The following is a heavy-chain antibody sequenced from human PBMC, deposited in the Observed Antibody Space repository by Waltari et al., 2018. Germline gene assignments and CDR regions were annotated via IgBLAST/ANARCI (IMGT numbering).Heavy chain of an antibody. J-gene: IGHJ4*02. CDR1: GGSISSSSYY. CDR3: ARLYLANPKSIDY. Sequence: QLQLQESGPGLVKPSETLSLTCTVSGGSISSSSYYWGWIRQPPGKGLGGIGSIYYSGSTSYNPSLKSRVTISVDTSKNQFSLKLSSVTAADTAVYYCARLYLANPKSIDYWGQGTLVTVSS. CDR2: IYYSGST. V-gene: IGHV4-39*01. D-gene: IGHD5-12*01.